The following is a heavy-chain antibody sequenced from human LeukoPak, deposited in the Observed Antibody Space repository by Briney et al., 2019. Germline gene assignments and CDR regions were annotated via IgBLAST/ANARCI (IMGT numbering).Heavy chain of an antibody. CDR1: GFTFKLYW. V-gene: IGHV3-74*01. D-gene: IGHD2-15*01. CDR3: IRGGPSTWS. Sequence: GGPLRLSCAASGFTFKLYWMHWVRQVPGKAPVWVSRINDDGSDTRYADSVKGRFTISRDDATNMVFLQMNSLRPEDTAIYYCIRGGPSTWSWGQGTLVTVSS. CDR2: INDDGSDT. J-gene: IGHJ5*02.